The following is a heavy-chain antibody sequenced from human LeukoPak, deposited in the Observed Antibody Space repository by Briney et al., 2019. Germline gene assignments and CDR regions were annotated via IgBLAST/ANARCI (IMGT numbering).Heavy chain of an antibody. CDR2: ISSSSNTI. J-gene: IGHJ6*02. D-gene: IGHD6-13*01. CDR1: GFTLKTYS. CDR3: ARGGGIAAAGFLYYYYYGMDV. Sequence: GGSLRLSCAASGFTLKTYSMNWVRQAPGKGLEWVSYISSSSNTIHYADSVKGRFTISRDNVKNSLYLQMNSLRAEDTAMYYCARGGGIAAAGFLYYYYYGMDVWGQGTTVTVSS. V-gene: IGHV3-48*04.